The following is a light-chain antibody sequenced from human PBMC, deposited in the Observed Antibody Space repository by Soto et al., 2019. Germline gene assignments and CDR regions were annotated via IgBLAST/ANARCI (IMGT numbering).Light chain of an antibody. CDR3: QKYNSAPS. V-gene: IGKV1-27*01. Sequence: DIPMTQSPSSLSASLGDRVTITCRATQGISNYLAWYQEKPGKVPKLLIYAASTLQSGVPSRFSGSASGTDVSLTISSLQPEDVATYYCQKYNSAPSFGPGTKVDIK. CDR1: QGISNY. CDR2: AAS. J-gene: IGKJ3*01.